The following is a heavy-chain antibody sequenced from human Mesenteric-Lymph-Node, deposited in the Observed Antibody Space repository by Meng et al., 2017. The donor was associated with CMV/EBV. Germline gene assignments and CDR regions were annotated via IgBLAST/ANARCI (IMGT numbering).Heavy chain of an antibody. J-gene: IGHJ6*02. D-gene: IGHD3-9*01. CDR1: GFTFSSYS. CDR3: AGFTYYDILTKGV. V-gene: IGHV3-21*01. Sequence: GESLKISCAASGFTFSSYSMNWVRQAPGKGLEWVSSISSSSSYIYYAGSVKGRFTISRDNAKNSLYLQMNSLRAEDTAVYFCAGFTYYDILTKGVWGQGTTVTVSS. CDR2: ISSSSSYI.